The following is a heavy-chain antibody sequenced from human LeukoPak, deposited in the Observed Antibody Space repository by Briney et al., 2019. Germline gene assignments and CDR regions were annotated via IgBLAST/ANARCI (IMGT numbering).Heavy chain of an antibody. CDR3: ARTRYSSIWYYFHY. CDR1: GGSLTSYY. Sequence: SETLSLTCTDSGGSLTSYYSSWIRQPPRQGLERIGYIYSSGSTNYNPSLKSPVTISVDTSNNPFSLKLSSVTAADTAVYYCARTRYSSIWYYFHYWGQGTLLTVSS. D-gene: IGHD6-13*01. V-gene: IGHV4-59*01. CDR2: IYSSGST. J-gene: IGHJ4*02.